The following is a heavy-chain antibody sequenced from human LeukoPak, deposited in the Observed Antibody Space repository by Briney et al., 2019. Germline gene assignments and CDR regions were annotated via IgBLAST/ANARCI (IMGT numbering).Heavy chain of an antibody. V-gene: IGHV4-59*01. CDR2: IYYSGST. CDR3: ARFPVVPAAIDY. J-gene: IGHJ4*02. Sequence: SETLSLTCTVSGGSISSYYWSWIRQPPGKGLEWIGYIYYSGSTNYNPSLKSRVTISVDTSKNQFSLKLGSVTAADTAVYYCARFPVVPAAIDYWGQGTLVTVSS. D-gene: IGHD2-2*01. CDR1: GGSISSYY.